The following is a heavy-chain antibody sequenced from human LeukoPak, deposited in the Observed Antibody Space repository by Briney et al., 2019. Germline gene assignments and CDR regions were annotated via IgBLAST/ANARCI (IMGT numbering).Heavy chain of an antibody. J-gene: IGHJ4*02. CDR2: IYPGDSDT. Sequence: GESLKIPCKGSGYSFTNYWIGWVRQMPGKGLEWMGIIYPGDSDTRYSSSFQGQVTISADKSISTAYLQWSSLKASDTAMYYCARHASYSGGYLFDYWGQGTRVTVSS. D-gene: IGHD1-26*01. V-gene: IGHV5-51*01. CDR3: ARHASYSGGYLFDY. CDR1: GYSFTNYW.